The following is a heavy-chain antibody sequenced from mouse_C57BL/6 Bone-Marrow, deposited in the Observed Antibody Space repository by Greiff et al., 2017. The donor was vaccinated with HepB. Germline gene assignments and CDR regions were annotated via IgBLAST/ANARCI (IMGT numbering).Heavy chain of an antibody. CDR2: IYPGDGDT. CDR3: YGRGWYFDV. CDR1: GYAFSSSW. V-gene: IGHV1-82*01. D-gene: IGHD1-2*01. Sequence: QVQLQQSGPELVKPGASVKISCKASGYAFSSSWMNWVKQRPGKGLEWIGRIYPGDGDTNYNGKFKGKATLTADKSSSTAYMQLSSLTSEDSAVYFCYGRGWYFDVWGTGTTVTVSS. J-gene: IGHJ1*03.